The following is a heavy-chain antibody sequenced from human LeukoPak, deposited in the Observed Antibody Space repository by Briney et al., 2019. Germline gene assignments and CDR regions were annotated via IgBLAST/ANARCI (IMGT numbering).Heavy chain of an antibody. CDR2: ISSSGSTI. CDR1: GFTFSSYE. CDR3: ARDTLNSRILRGYGMDV. Sequence: GGSLRLSCAAPGFTFSSYEMNWVRQAPGKGLEWVSYISSSGSTIYYADSVKGRFTISRDNAKNSLYPQMYSLRAEDTAVYYCARDTLNSRILRGYGMDVWGQGTTVTVSS. D-gene: IGHD6-13*01. J-gene: IGHJ6*02. V-gene: IGHV3-48*03.